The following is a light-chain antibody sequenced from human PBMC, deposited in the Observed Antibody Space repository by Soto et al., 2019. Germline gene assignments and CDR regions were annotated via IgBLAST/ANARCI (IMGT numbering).Light chain of an antibody. CDR2: LGS. CDR1: QSLLDSNGNSY. CDR3: MQALQTPLT. J-gene: IGKJ4*01. Sequence: DIVMTQSPLSLPVTPGEPASISCRSSQSLLDSNGNSYLDWYMQKPGQSPQLLIYLGSNRAPGVSDRFTGSGSGTDFTLKISRVEAEDVGVYYCMQALQTPLTFGGGTKVEIK. V-gene: IGKV2-28*01.